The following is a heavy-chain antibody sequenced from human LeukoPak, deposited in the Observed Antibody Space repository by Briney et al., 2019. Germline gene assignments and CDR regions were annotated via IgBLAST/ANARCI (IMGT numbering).Heavy chain of an antibody. J-gene: IGHJ5*02. V-gene: IGHV3-23*01. CDR2: ISGSGGST. Sequence: PGGSLRLSCAASGFTFNNYAMNWVRQAPGKGLEWVSAISGSGGSTYYADSVKGRFTISRDNSENTLHLQMNSLRAEDTAIYYCAKEGSSGWYERDWLDPWGQGTLVTVSP. CDR3: AKEGSSGWYERDWLDP. D-gene: IGHD6-19*01. CDR1: GFTFNNYA.